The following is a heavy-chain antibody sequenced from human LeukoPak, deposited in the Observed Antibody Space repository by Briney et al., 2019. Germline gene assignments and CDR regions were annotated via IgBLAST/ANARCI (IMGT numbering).Heavy chain of an antibody. CDR1: GGSFSGYY. V-gene: IGHV4-34*01. J-gene: IGHJ4*02. Sequence: PSETLSLTCAVYGGSFSGYYWSWIRQPPGKGLEWIGEINHSGSTNYNPSLKSRVTISVDTSKNQFSLKLSSVTAADTAVYYCAREIGSSSWYAYFDYWGQGTLVTVSS. D-gene: IGHD6-13*01. CDR2: INHSGST. CDR3: AREIGSSSWYAYFDY.